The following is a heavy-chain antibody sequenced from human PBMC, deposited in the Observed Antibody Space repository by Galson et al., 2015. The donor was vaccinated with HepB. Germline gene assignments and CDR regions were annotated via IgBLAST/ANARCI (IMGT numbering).Heavy chain of an antibody. CDR2: INAGNGDT. J-gene: IGHJ5*02. V-gene: IGHV1-3*01. Sequence: SVKVSCKASGYTFTSYAMHWVRQAPGQRLEWMGWINAGNGDTKYSQKFQGRVTITRDTSASTAYMELSSLRFEDTAVYYCARGRDIAATDRGGWFDPWGQGTLVTVSS. CDR1: GYTFTSYA. CDR3: ARGRDIAATDRGGWFDP. D-gene: IGHD6-13*01.